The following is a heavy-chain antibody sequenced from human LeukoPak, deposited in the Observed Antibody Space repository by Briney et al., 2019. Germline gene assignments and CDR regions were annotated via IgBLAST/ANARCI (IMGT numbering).Heavy chain of an antibody. CDR1: GFTFSSYA. D-gene: IGHD6-6*01. CDR2: ISGSGGST. Sequence: GGSLRLSCAASGFTFSSYAMHWVRQAPGKGLEWVSAISGSGGSTYYADSVKGRFTISRDNSKNTLYLQMNSLRAEDTAVYYCAREREQLVKDYYYYYMDVWGKGTTVTVSS. CDR3: AREREQLVKDYYYYYMDV. V-gene: IGHV3-23*01. J-gene: IGHJ6*03.